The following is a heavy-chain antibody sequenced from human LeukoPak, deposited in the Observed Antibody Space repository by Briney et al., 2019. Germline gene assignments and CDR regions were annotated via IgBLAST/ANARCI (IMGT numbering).Heavy chain of an antibody. Sequence: ASVKVSCKASGYTFTSYDINWVRQATGQGLEWMGWMNPNSGNTGYAQKFQGRVTMTRNTSISTAYMELSSMRSEDTAVYYCARVAVAGIYYYYYMDVWDKGTTVTVSS. D-gene: IGHD6-19*01. CDR3: ARVAVAGIYYYYYMDV. V-gene: IGHV1-8*01. CDR2: MNPNSGNT. CDR1: GYTFTSYD. J-gene: IGHJ6*03.